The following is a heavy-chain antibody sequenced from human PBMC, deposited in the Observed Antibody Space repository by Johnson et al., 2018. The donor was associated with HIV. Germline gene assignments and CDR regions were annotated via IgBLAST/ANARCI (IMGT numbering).Heavy chain of an antibody. Sequence: VQLVESGGGLVQPGRSLRLSCAASGFTFDDYAMHWVRQAPGKGLEWVSGISWNSGSIGYADSVKGRFTISRDNAKNSLYLQMNSLRAEDTGLYYCAKEATDSAFDIWGQGTMVTVSS. V-gene: IGHV3-9*01. CDR1: GFTFDDYA. CDR3: AKEATDSAFDI. D-gene: IGHD1-14*01. CDR2: ISWNSGSI. J-gene: IGHJ3*02.